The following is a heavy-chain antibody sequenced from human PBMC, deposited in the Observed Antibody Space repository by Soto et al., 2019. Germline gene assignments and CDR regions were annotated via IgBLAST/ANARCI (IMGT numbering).Heavy chain of an antibody. CDR2: IIPIFGTA. CDR3: ARDVRLRFLEWSRGNWFDP. Sequence: SVKVSCKASGGTFSSYAISWVRQAPGQGLEWMGGIIPIFGTANYAQKFQGRVTITADESTSTAYMELSSLRSEDTAVYYCARDVRLRFLEWSRGNWFDPWGQGTLVTVSS. CDR1: GGTFSSYA. V-gene: IGHV1-69*13. J-gene: IGHJ5*02. D-gene: IGHD3-3*01.